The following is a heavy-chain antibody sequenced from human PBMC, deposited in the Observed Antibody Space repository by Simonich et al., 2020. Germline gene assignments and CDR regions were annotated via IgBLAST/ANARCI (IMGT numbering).Heavy chain of an antibody. CDR3: ARQRDNWFDP. CDR2: IDPSDHSP. V-gene: IGHV5-51*01. Sequence: EVQLVQSGAEAKKPGASLKISCRGSGYSFTSYWIGWVRQMAGTGLEWMGLIDPSDHSPSNSPSFQGQVTISSDKSISTAYLQWSSLKASDTAMYYCARQRDNWFDPWGQGTLVTVSS. CDR1: GYSFTSYW. J-gene: IGHJ5*02.